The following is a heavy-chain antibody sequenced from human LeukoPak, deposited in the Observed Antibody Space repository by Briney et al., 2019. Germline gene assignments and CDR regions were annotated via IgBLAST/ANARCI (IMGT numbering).Heavy chain of an antibody. CDR3: ARAQKYSYDAFDI. J-gene: IGHJ3*02. CDR1: GFTFSSYS. V-gene: IGHV3-48*04. D-gene: IGHD4-11*01. Sequence: GGSLRLSCAASGFTFSSYSMNWVRQAPGKGLEYVSYISSGSGTIYYADSVKGQFTISRDNAKNSLYLQMNSLSAEDTAVYYCARAQKYSYDAFDIWGQGTMVTVSS. CDR2: ISSGSGTI.